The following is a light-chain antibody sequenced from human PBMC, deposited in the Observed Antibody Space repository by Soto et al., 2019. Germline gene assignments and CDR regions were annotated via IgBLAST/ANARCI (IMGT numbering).Light chain of an antibody. Sequence: DIQMTQSPSSLSASVGDRVTITCRASQSINTYLNWYQQKPGKAPKLLIYDVTSLQSGVPSRFSGGGSGTDFTLTISRLQPEDFATYYCQQSYSGAPLTFGGGTKVEIK. V-gene: IGKV1-39*01. J-gene: IGKJ4*01. CDR1: QSINTY. CDR3: QQSYSGAPLT. CDR2: DVT.